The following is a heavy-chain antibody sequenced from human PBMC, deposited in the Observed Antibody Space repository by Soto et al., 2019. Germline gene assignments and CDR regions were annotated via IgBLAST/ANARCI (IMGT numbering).Heavy chain of an antibody. J-gene: IGHJ3*02. CDR2: IDPGDSYT. CDR3: ARRKDYDVLTGYDNDDFDI. D-gene: IGHD3-9*01. Sequence: PGESLKISCKGSGDSMTTYRISWVRQMPGKGLEWMGRIDPGDSYTNYSPSFQGHVTISADKSISTAYLHWSSLKASDTAMYYYARRKDYDVLTGYDNDDFDIWGQGTVVNVSS. V-gene: IGHV5-10-1*01. CDR1: GDSMTTYR.